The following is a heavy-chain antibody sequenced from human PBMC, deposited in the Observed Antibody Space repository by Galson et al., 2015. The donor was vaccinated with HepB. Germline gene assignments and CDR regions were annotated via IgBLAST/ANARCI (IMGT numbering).Heavy chain of an antibody. J-gene: IGHJ4*02. CDR2: IYPGDSDT. Sequence: QSGAEVKKPGESLKISCKGSGYSFTSYWIGWVRQMPGKGLEWMGIIYPGDSDTRYSPSFQGQVTISADKSISTAYLQWSSLKASDTAMYYCASGRNRHKAVAGTLDYWGQGTLVTVSS. CDR1: GYSFTSYW. V-gene: IGHV5-51*03. D-gene: IGHD6-19*01. CDR3: ASGRNRHKAVAGTLDY.